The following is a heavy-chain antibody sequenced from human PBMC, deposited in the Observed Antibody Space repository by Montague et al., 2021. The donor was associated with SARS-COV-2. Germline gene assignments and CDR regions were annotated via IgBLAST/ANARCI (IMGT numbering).Heavy chain of an antibody. CDR1: GFTFSSYA. CDR2: ISYAGSNK. J-gene: IGHJ6*02. D-gene: IGHD3-10*01. CDR3: ARDVPHYYGSGSYGCYYGMDV. Sequence: SLRLSCAASGFTFSSYAMYWVRQAPGKGLEWVAVISYAGSNKSYVDSVKGRFTISRDNSKNTLYLQMNSPRSEGTAVYYCARDVPHYYGSGSYGCYYGMDVWGQGTTVTVSS. V-gene: IGHV3-30*04.